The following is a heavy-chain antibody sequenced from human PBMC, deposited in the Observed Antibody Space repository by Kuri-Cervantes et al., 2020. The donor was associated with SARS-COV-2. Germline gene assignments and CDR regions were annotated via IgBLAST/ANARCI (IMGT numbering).Heavy chain of an antibody. CDR1: GCSMSSYY. V-gene: IGHV4-4*07. J-gene: IGHJ6*03. D-gene: IGHD6-13*01. CDR3: ARCLAAAGSPPPAYYYYMDV. Sequence: SETLSPTCTVAGCSMSSYYWSWIRQPAGKGLEWIGRIYTSVSTNYNPSLKSRVTMSVDTSKNQFSLKLSSVTAADTAVYYCARCLAAAGSPPPAYYYYMDVWGKGTTVTVSS. CDR2: IYTSVST.